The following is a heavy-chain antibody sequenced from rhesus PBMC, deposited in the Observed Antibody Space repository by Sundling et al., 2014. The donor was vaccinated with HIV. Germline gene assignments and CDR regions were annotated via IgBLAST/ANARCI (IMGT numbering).Heavy chain of an antibody. CDR1: GYSFTDYY. CDR3: ARGEYYEDDYGYYYTDGLDS. V-gene: IGHV1S2*01. Sequence: QVQLVQSGAEVKKPGSSVKVSCKAAGYSFTDYYIHWVRQAPRQGLEWMGWINPYNGNTKYVQKFQGRVTMTRDTSTSTAYMDLNSLTSEDTAVYYCARGEYYEDDYGYYYTDGLDSWGQGVVVTVSS. CDR2: INPYNGNT. D-gene: IGHD3-9*01. J-gene: IGHJ6*01.